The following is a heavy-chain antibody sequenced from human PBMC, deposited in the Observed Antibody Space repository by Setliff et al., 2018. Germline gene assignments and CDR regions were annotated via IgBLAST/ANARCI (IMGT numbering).Heavy chain of an antibody. CDR3: ARGGMAAAGRKGVFEY. J-gene: IGHJ4*02. D-gene: IGHD6-13*01. V-gene: IGHV1-46*01. CDR1: GNSFTGYY. Sequence: ASVNVPCKASGNSFTGYYMHWVRQAPGQGLEWMGIIHTGGGSASYAQKFQGRVTMTSDTSTSTVYMEVNSVTSDDTAIYYCARGGMAAAGRKGVFEYWGQGTVVTVSS. CDR2: IHTGGGSA.